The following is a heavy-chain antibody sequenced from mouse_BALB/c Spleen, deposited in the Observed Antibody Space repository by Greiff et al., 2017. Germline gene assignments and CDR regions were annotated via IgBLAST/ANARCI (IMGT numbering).Heavy chain of an antibody. CDR3: VRGRGYD. CDR2: IWTGGGT. Sequence: VKLMESGPGLVAPSQCLSITCTVSGFSFTSYDISWIRQPPGKGLEWLGVIWTGGGTNYNSAFMSRLSTSKDNSKSQVCLIMNSLPTDDAAIYCCVRGRGYDWGQGTLVTVSA. CDR1: GFSFTSYD. D-gene: IGHD2-2*01. J-gene: IGHJ3*01. V-gene: IGHV2-9-2*01.